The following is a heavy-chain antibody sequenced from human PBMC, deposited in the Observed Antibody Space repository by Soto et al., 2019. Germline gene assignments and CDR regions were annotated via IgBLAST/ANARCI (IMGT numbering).Heavy chain of an antibody. V-gene: IGHV4-30-4*01. CDR2: IYYSGST. J-gene: IGHJ4*02. CDR3: ARWDYYDSSGYYLHQDY. Sequence: SETLSLTCTVSGGSISSGDYYWSWIRQPPGKGLEWIGYIYYSGSTYYNPSLKSRVTISVDTSKNQFSLKLSSVTAADTAVYYCARWDYYDSSGYYLHQDYWGQGTLVTVSS. CDR1: GGSISSGDYY. D-gene: IGHD3-22*01.